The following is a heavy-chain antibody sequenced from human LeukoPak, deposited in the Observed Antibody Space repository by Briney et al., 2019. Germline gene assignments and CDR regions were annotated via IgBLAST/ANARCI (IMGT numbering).Heavy chain of an antibody. D-gene: IGHD3-16*02. Sequence: GASVTVSCTASGYTFTSYYIHWVRQAPGPGFEWMGIINPSSGTTSNAQKFQGRVTMTRDTPTSTVYMELRSLRSEDTAVYYCARGLAEVGGVIQTEIGQTKGWFDPWGQGTLVTISP. V-gene: IGHV1-46*01. CDR1: GYTFTSYY. J-gene: IGHJ5*02. CDR3: ARGLAEVGGVIQTEIGQTKGWFDP. CDR2: INPSSGTT.